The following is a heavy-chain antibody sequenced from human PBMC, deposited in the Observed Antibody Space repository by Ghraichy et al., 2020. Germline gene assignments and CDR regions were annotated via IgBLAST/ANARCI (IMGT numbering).Heavy chain of an antibody. Sequence: AGSLRLSCAASGFTFSSYAMSWVRQAPGKGLEWVSAISGSGGSTYYADSVKGRFTISRDNSKNTLYLQMNSLRAEDTAVYYCAKARRYTAIRSAFDYWGQGTLVTVSS. V-gene: IGHV3-23*01. CDR3: AKARRYTAIRSAFDY. D-gene: IGHD5-18*01. J-gene: IGHJ4*02. CDR1: GFTFSSYA. CDR2: ISGSGGST.